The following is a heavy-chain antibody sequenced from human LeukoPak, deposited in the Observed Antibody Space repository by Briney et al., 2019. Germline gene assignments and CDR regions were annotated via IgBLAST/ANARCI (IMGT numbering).Heavy chain of an antibody. CDR1: GGPISSGDYY. CDR3: AGTYSSSWLGYYYGMDV. J-gene: IGHJ6*02. V-gene: IGHV4-30-4*01. Sequence: SETLSLTCTVSGGPISSGDYYWSWIRQPPGKGLEWIGYIYYSGSTYYNPSLKSRVTISVDTSKNQFSLKLSSVTAADTAVYYCAGTYSSSWLGYYYGMDVWGQGTTVTVSS. CDR2: IYYSGST. D-gene: IGHD6-13*01.